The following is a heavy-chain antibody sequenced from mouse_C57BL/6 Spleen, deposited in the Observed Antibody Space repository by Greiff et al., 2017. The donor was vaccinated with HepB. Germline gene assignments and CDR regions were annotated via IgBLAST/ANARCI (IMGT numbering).Heavy chain of an antibody. Sequence: QVQLKQPGAELVRPGSSVKLSCKASGYTFTSYWMHWVKQRPIQGLEWIGNIDPSDSETHYNQKFKDKATLTVDKSSSTAYMQLSSLTSEDSAVYYCARGRGTTVVAPYWGQGTLVTVSA. CDR2: IDPSDSET. J-gene: IGHJ3*01. CDR1: GYTFTSYW. D-gene: IGHD1-1*01. V-gene: IGHV1-52*01. CDR3: ARGRGTTVVAPY.